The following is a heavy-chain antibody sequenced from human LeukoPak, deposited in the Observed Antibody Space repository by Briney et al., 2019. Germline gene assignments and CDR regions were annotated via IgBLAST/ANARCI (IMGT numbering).Heavy chain of an antibody. D-gene: IGHD2-2*01. V-gene: IGHV3-33*01. Sequence: GGSLRLSCAASAFTFSSYAMHWVRQAPGKGLEWVAVIQFDGSTKNYADSVKGRFTISRDNSENTLYLQMNSLRAEDTAVYYCARLPAYCSSTSCYYDYWGQGTLVTVSS. J-gene: IGHJ4*02. CDR1: AFTFSSYA. CDR2: IQFDGSTK. CDR3: ARLPAYCSSTSCYYDY.